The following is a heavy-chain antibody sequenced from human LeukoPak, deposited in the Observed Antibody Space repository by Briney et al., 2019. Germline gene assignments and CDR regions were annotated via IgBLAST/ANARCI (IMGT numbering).Heavy chain of an antibody. CDR3: ARVRRAAAGNYYYYYMDV. D-gene: IGHD6-13*01. CDR1: GFTLSSYNM. V-gene: IGHV4-4*02. CDR2: IYHSGST. J-gene: IGHJ6*03. Sequence: PGGSLRLSCAASGFTLSSYNMNWVRHAPGKGLAWIGEIYHSGSTNYNPSLKSRVTISVDKSKNQCSLKLSSVTAADTPVYYCARVRRAAAGNYYYYYMDVWGKGTTVTVSS.